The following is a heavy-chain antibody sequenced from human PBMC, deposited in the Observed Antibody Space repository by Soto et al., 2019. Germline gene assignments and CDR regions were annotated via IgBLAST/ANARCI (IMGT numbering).Heavy chain of an antibody. J-gene: IGHJ4*02. Sequence: QVQLVESGGGVVQPGRSLRLYCAASGLTFSSYGMHWVRQAPGKGLEWVAVIWSDGSNKYYADSVKGRFTISRDNSKNTLYLQMSSLRVEDTAVYYCASAAGAYDNWGQGTLVTVSS. D-gene: IGHD1-26*01. CDR1: GLTFSSYG. CDR3: ASAAGAYDN. V-gene: IGHV3-33*01. CDR2: IWSDGSNK.